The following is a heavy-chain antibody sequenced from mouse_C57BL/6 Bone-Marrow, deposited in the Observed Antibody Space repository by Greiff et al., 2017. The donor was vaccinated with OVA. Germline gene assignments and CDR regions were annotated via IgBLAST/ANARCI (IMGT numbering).Heavy chain of an antibody. CDR1: GFSFTSYG. V-gene: IGHV2-6*01. Sequence: QVQLQQSGPGLVAPSQSLSITCTVSGFSFTSYGVDWVRQSPGKGLEWLGVIWGVGSTNYNSALKSRLSISKDNSKSQVFLKMNSLQTDDTAMYYCASDQYYGSPFDYWGQGTTLTVSS. J-gene: IGHJ2*01. CDR3: ASDQYYGSPFDY. CDR2: IWGVGST. D-gene: IGHD1-1*01.